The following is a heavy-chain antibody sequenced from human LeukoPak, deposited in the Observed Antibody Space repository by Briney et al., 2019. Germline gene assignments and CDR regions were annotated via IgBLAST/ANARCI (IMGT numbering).Heavy chain of an antibody. CDR3: AKDYCGGDCYSGWYFDL. V-gene: IGHV3-9*01. D-gene: IGHD2-21*02. Sequence: GGSLRLSCAASGFTFDDYAMHWVRHAPGRGLEWVSGISYNSDTIAYADSVKGRFTISRDNAKNSLYLQMNSLRAEDTALYYCAKDYCGGDCYSGWYFDLWGRGTLVTVSS. CDR1: GFTFDDYA. CDR2: ISYNSDTI. J-gene: IGHJ2*01.